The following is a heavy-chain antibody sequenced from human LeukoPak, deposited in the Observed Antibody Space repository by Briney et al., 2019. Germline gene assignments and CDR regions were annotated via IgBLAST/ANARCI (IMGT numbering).Heavy chain of an antibody. CDR3: AREAGRAAVAKNPYYYYYYMDV. J-gene: IGHJ6*03. CDR2: IYYSGST. V-gene: IGHV4-39*06. CDR1: GGSISSSSYY. Sequence: SETLSLTCTVSGGSISSSSYYWGWIRQPPGKGLEWIGSIYYSGSTYYNPSLKSRVTISVDTSKNQFPLKLSSVTAADTAVYYCAREAGRAAVAKNPYYYYYYMDVWGKGTTVTVSS. D-gene: IGHD6-19*01.